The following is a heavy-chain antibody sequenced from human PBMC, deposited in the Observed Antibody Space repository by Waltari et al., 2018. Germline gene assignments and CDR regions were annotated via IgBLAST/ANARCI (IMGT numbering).Heavy chain of an antibody. V-gene: IGHV3-21*01. CDR3: ARAREHSSDFWNGYSYYFDQ. J-gene: IGHJ4*02. Sequence: EVQLVESGGGLVKPGGSLRLSCAASVFTFSSYSMNWVRQAPGKGLEWVSSISSSSSYIYYADSVKGRFTISRDNAKNSLYLQMNSLRAEDTAVYYCARAREHSSDFWNGYSYYFDQWGQGTLVTVSS. D-gene: IGHD3-3*01. CDR2: ISSSSSYI. CDR1: VFTFSSYS.